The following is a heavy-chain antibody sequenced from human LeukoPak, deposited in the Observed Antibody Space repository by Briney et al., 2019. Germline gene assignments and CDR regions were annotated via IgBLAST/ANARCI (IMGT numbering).Heavy chain of an antibody. CDR2: IKTDGRTT. D-gene: IGHD2-2*01. V-gene: IGHV3-74*01. Sequence: GGSLRLSCAASGMTFSNHWMHWVRQAPGKGLVWVSLIKTDGRTTIYADSVKGRFTISRDNDKSTLFLQMNSLRAEDTAVYYCATYCTSTTCYAADDFWGQGTLVTVSS. CDR1: GMTFSNHW. CDR3: ATYCTSTTCYAADDF. J-gene: IGHJ4*02.